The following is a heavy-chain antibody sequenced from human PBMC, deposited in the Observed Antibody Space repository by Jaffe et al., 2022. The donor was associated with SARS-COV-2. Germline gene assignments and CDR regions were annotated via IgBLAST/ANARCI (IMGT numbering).Heavy chain of an antibody. CDR1: GFTFSSYG. CDR2: IWYDGSNK. CDR3: ARVERYCSGGSCYGYYYYYGMDV. J-gene: IGHJ6*02. V-gene: IGHV3-33*01. Sequence: QVQLVESGGGVVQPGRSLRLSCAASGFTFSSYGMHWVRQAPGKGLEWVAVIWYDGSNKYYADSVKGRFTISRDNSKNTLYLQMNSLRAEDTAVYYCARVERYCSGGSCYGYYYYYGMDVWGQGTTVTVSS. D-gene: IGHD2-15*01.